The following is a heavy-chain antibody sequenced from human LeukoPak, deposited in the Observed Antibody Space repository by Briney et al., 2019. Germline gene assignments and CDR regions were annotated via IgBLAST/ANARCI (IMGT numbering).Heavy chain of an antibody. V-gene: IGHV3-23*01. D-gene: IGHD5-12*01. CDR2: ISDSGGNT. CDR1: GFTFSTYA. Sequence: GGSLRLSCAASGFTFSTYAMIWVRQAPGRGLEWVSTISDSGGNTYYADSVKGRFTISRDNSKNTLYLQMNSLRAEDTAVYYCAKERDSGYEDFDYWGQGTLVTVSS. J-gene: IGHJ4*02. CDR3: AKERDSGYEDFDY.